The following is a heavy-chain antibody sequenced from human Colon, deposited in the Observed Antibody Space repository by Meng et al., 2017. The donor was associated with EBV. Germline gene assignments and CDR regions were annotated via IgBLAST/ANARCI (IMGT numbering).Heavy chain of an antibody. J-gene: IGHJ5*02. D-gene: IGHD4-23*01. V-gene: IGHV1-18*01. CDR3: ARDYGGNFNGDWFDP. Sequence: QGQLVQAVDEVKKPGGSGKVSCKASGYIFTAYGISWVRQAPGQGLEWMGWISVYNGNTKYAQKLQGRVTMTTDTSTSTAYMEVRSLRSDDTAVYYCARDYGGNFNGDWFDPWGQGTLVTVSS. CDR1: GYIFTAYG. CDR2: ISVYNGNT.